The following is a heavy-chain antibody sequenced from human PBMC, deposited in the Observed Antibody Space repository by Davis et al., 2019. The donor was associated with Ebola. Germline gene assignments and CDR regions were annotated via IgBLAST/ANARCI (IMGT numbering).Heavy chain of an antibody. CDR3: ATSVWGSYKDAFDI. D-gene: IGHD3-16*01. V-gene: IGHV1-69*06. CDR1: GGTFSSYA. J-gene: IGHJ3*02. CDR2: IIPIFGTA. Sequence: AASVKVSCKASGGTFSSYAISWVRQAPGQGLEWMGGIIPIFGTANYAQKFQGRVTITADKSTSTAYMELSSLRSEDTAVYYCATSVWGSYKDAFDIWGQGTMVTVSS.